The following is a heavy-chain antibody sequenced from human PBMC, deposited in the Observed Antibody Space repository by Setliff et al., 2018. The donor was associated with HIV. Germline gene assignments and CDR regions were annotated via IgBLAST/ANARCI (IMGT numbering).Heavy chain of an antibody. J-gene: IGHJ4*02. V-gene: IGHV3-23*01. CDR3: AKGGYGGAYYVAGY. CDR2: LSGSGGST. Sequence: PGGSLRLSCAASELTFSNYAMTWVRQAPGKGLEWVSSLSGSGGSTYYADSVKGRFTISRDNSKNTVSLQMTNLEPGDTAMYYCAKGGYGGAYYVAGYWGQGTKVTVSS. CDR1: ELTFSNYA. D-gene: IGHD5-18*01.